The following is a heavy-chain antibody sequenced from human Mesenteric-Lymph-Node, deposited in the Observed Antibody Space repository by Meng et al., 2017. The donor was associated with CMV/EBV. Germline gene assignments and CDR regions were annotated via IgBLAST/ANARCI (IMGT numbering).Heavy chain of an antibody. D-gene: IGHD2-2*01. J-gene: IGHJ4*02. Sequence: LSLTGAVYGGSFSGYYWSWIRQPPGKGLEWIGEINHSGSTNYNPSLKSRVTISVDTSKNQFSLKLSSVTAADTAVYYCARGGRSKLDWGQGTLVTVSS. CDR3: ARGGRSKLD. CDR2: INHSGST. V-gene: IGHV4-34*01. CDR1: GGSFSGYY.